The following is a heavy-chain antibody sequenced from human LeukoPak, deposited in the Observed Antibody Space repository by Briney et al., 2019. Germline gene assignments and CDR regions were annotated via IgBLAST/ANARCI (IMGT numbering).Heavy chain of an antibody. Sequence: GESLKISCKASGYTFTSYWIGWVRQMPGKGLEWMGIIYPGDSDTRYSPSFQGQVTISADKSSSTAYLQWSSLKASDTAMYYCARRGYCSGTSCYTLAYWGQGTLVTVSS. CDR2: IYPGDSDT. D-gene: IGHD2-2*02. CDR3: ARRGYCSGTSCYTLAY. CDR1: GYTFTSYW. V-gene: IGHV5-51*01. J-gene: IGHJ4*02.